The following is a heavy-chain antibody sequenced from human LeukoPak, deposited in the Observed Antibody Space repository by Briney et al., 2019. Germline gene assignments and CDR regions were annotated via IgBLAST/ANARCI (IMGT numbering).Heavy chain of an antibody. Sequence: SETLPLTCAVYGGSFSGYYWIWIRQPPAREREWMGEINHSGSTNYNPPLKSRVTISVDTSKTQFSLKLNSVTAADTAVYYCARGGFTMVRGVIRWFDPWGQGTLVTVSS. CDR1: GGSFSGYY. V-gene: IGHV4-34*01. J-gene: IGHJ5*02. CDR2: INHSGST. D-gene: IGHD3-10*01. CDR3: ARGGFTMVRGVIRWFDP.